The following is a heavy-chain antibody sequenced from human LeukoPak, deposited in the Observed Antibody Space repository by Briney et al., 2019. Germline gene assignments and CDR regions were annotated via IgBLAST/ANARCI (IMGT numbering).Heavy chain of an antibody. J-gene: IGHJ6*03. V-gene: IGHV4-39*07. CDR2: IYYTGNT. Sequence: SETLSLTCTVSGDSITGYYWGWIRQPPGKGLEWIGNIYYTGNTYYNASLKSRVTISVDTSKNQFSLKLSSVTAADTAVYYCASAPPMYSSGWPPYYYYYMDVWGKGTTVTVSS. CDR3: ASAPPMYSSGWPPYYYYYMDV. CDR1: GDSITGYY. D-gene: IGHD6-19*01.